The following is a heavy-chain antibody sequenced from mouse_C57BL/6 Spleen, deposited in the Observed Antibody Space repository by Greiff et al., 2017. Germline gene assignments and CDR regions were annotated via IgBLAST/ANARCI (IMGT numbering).Heavy chain of an antibody. CDR1: GYAFSSYW. CDR2: IYPGDGDT. CDR3: SRGTGTYAMDY. Sequence: QVQLQQSGAELVKPGASVKISCKASGYAFSSYWMNWVKQRPGKGLEWIGQIYPGDGDTNYNGKFKGKATLTADKSSSTAYMQLSSLTSEDSAVYFWSRGTGTYAMDYWGQGTSVTVSS. V-gene: IGHV1-80*01. D-gene: IGHD4-1*01. J-gene: IGHJ4*01.